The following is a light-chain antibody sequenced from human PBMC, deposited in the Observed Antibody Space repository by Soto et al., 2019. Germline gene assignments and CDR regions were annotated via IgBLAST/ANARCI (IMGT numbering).Light chain of an antibody. CDR3: QRYNSWPLS. CDR1: QGIGST. J-gene: IGKJ4*01. CDR2: GAS. Sequence: EIVMTQSPATLSVSPGERATLSCRASQGIGSTLAWYQQKPAQTPKLLIYGASTRATGVPARFSGGGSGTEFTLPIKSLQSAAFAVYYCQRYNSWPLSFGGGTKVDIK. V-gene: IGKV3-15*01.